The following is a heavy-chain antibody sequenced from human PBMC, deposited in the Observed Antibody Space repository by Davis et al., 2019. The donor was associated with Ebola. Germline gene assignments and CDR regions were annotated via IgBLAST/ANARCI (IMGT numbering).Heavy chain of an antibody. D-gene: IGHD5-18*01. CDR1: GFTFSSYA. CDR2: ISGSGGST. J-gene: IGHJ6*03. V-gene: IGHV3-23*01. CDR3: AKEPGYSYGYYYYYMDV. Sequence: PGGSLRLSCAASGFTFSSYAMSWVRQAPGKGLEWVSAISGSGGSTYYADSVKGRFTISRDNSKNTLYLQMNSLRAEDTAVYYCAKEPGYSYGYYYYYMDVWGKGTTVTVSS.